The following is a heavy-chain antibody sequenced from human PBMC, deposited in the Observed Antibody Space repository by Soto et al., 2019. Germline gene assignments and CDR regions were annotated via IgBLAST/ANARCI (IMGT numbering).Heavy chain of an antibody. CDR3: ASIAAAEAFDY. J-gene: IGHJ4*02. D-gene: IGHD6-13*01. Sequence: SVKVSCKASGGTFSSYAISWVRQAPGQGLEWMGGIIPIFGTANYAQKFQGRVTITADKSTSTAYMELSSLRSEDTAVYYCASIAAAEAFDYWGQGTLVTVSS. V-gene: IGHV1-69*06. CDR1: GGTFSSYA. CDR2: IIPIFGTA.